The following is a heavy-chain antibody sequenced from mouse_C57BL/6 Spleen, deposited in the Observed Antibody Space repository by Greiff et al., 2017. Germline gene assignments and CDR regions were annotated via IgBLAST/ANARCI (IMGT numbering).Heavy chain of an antibody. D-gene: IGHD1-1*01. V-gene: IGHV6-6*01. CDR2: IRNKANNHAT. Sequence: EVKLVESGGGLVQPGGSMKLSCAASGFTFSDAWMDWVRQSPEQGLEWVAEIRNKANNHATYYAESVKGRFTISRDDSKSSVYLQMNSLRAEDTGIYYCTGYYGSSWTWFAYWGQGTLVTVSA. CDR1: GFTFSDAW. J-gene: IGHJ3*01. CDR3: TGYYGSSWTWFAY.